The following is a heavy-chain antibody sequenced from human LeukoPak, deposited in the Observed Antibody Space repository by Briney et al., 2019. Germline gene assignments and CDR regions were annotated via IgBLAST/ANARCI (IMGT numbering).Heavy chain of an antibody. Sequence: GGSLRLSCAASGFTFSSYGMHWVRQAPGKGLEWGAFIRYDGSDKYYADSVKGRFTISRDISKNTLYLQMNSLRAEDTAVYYCAKVTVPLVVITAGGFDYWGQGTLVTVSS. V-gene: IGHV3-30*02. CDR2: IRYDGSDK. D-gene: IGHD3-22*01. CDR3: AKVTVPLVVITAGGFDY. J-gene: IGHJ4*02. CDR1: GFTFSSYG.